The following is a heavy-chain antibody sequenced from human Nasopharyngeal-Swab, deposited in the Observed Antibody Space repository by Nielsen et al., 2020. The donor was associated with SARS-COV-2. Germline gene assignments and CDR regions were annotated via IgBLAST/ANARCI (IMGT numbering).Heavy chain of an antibody. J-gene: IGHJ4*02. V-gene: IGHV2-5*02. CDR1: GFSLSTSGVG. D-gene: IGHD5-18*01. CDR2: IYWDDDK. Sequence: SGPTLAKPTQTLTLTCTFSGFSLSTSGVGVGWIRQPPGKALEWLALIYWDDDKRYRPSLKSRLTITKDTSKNQVVLTMNNMDPVDTATYYCAHTRYIRLLGYWGQGTLVTVSS. CDR3: AHTRYIRLLGY.